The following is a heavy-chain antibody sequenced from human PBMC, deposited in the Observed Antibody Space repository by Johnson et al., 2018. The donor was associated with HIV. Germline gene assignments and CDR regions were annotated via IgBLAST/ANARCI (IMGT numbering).Heavy chain of an antibody. V-gene: IGHV3-33*06. Sequence: QVQLVESGGGVVQPGRSLRLSCAASGFTFSSYGMHWVRQAPGTGLQWVAVIWYDGNNKYYADSVKGLFIVSRDNSKNTLYLEMNSLRAEDTAMYYCAKSPAKDHGGNSGAFTIWGQGTMVTVSS. CDR2: IWYDGNNK. CDR1: GFTFSSYG. J-gene: IGHJ3*02. CDR3: AKSPAKDHGGNSGAFTI. D-gene: IGHD4-23*01.